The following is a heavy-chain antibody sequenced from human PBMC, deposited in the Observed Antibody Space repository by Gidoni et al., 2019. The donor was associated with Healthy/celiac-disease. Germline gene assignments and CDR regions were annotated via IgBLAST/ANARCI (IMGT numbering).Heavy chain of an antibody. CDR3: ARVDTRFWSGYYKYYFDY. CDR2: IKQDGSEK. CDR1: GFTFSSYW. V-gene: IGHV3-7*03. Sequence: EVQLVESGGGLVQPGGSLRLSCAASGFTFSSYWMSWVLQAPGKGLEWVANIKQDGSEKYYVDSVKGRFTISRDNAKNSLYLQMNSLRAEDTAVYYCARVDTRFWSGYYKYYFDYWGQGTLVTVSS. J-gene: IGHJ4*02. D-gene: IGHD3-3*01.